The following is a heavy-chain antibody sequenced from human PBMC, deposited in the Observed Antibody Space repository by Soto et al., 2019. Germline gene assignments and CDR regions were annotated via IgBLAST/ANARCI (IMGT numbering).Heavy chain of an antibody. CDR1: GGTFSSYA. V-gene: IGHV1-69*12. CDR3: ARARVALISPGYYYYGMDA. J-gene: IGHJ6*02. D-gene: IGHD3-22*01. CDR2: ITPMFGTA. Sequence: QVQLVQSGAEVKKPGSSVKVSCKASGGTFSSYAISWVRQAPGQGLEWMGGITPMFGTANYAQKFQGRVTITADEYTRTAYMELSSLRSEDTAVYYGARARVALISPGYYYYGMDAWGQGTTVTASS.